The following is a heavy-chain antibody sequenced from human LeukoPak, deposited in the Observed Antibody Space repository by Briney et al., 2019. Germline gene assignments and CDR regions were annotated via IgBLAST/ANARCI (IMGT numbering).Heavy chain of an antibody. CDR1: GYTFTSYG. CDR2: ISAYNGST. V-gene: IGHV1-18*01. D-gene: IGHD3-22*01. J-gene: IGHJ5*02. Sequence: GASVKVSCKASGYTFTSYGISWVRQAPGQGLEWMGWISAYNGSTNYAQKLQGRVTMTTDTSTSTASMEVRSLRSDDTAVYYCARDPIGYYYDSSGYYYVDPGDNWFDPWGQGTLVTVSS. CDR3: ARDPIGYYYDSSGYYYVDPGDNWFDP.